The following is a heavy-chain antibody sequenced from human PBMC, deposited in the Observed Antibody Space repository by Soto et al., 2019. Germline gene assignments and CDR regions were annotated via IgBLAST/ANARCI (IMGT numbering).Heavy chain of an antibody. V-gene: IGHV3-23*01. CDR1: GFTFRNQD. Sequence: EVQLLESGGGLVQPGGSLRLTCVGSGFTFRNQDMRWVRQAPGKGLEWVSGISGRGGVTYYADSVKGRFTISRDNSKNTLYLQMNKLRANDPAVYYCAKDRQFGSYYESAGHYNDWGQGTLVTVSS. J-gene: IGHJ4*02. CDR2: ISGRGGVT. CDR3: AKDRQFGSYYESAGHYND. D-gene: IGHD3-22*01.